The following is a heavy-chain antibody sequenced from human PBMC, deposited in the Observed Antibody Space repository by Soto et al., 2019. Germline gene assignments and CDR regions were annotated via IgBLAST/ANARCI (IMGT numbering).Heavy chain of an antibody. CDR2: IYYSGSS. Sequence: TLSLTCNVSGDSINRGGFYWSWIRQHPEKGLEWIGYIYYSGSSYYNPSLQSRVTMSIDTTKNQFSLRLTSVTAADTAVYFCARGAAVTDRLFDPCGQLTPVTVSS. J-gene: IGHJ5*02. CDR3: ARGAAVTDRLFDP. D-gene: IGHD4-17*01. V-gene: IGHV4-31*03. CDR1: GDSINRGGFY.